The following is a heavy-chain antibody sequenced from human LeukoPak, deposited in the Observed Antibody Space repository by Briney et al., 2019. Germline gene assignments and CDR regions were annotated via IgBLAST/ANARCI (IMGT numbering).Heavy chain of an antibody. V-gene: IGHV3-48*04. CDR3: AREDGSSYYFDY. CDR2: ISSSGNTI. Sequence: GGSLRLSCAASGFTFSSYAMSWVRQAPGKGLEWVSAISSSGNTIYYADSMKGRFTISRDNAKNSLYLQMNCLRAEDTAVYYCAREDGSSYYFDYWGQGTLVTVSS. J-gene: IGHJ4*02. D-gene: IGHD1-26*01. CDR1: GFTFSSYA.